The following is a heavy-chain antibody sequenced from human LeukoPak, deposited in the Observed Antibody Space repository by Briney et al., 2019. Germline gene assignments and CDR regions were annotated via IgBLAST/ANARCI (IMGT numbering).Heavy chain of an antibody. CDR1: GFTFSSYS. V-gene: IGHV3-74*01. Sequence: GGSLRLSCAASGFTFSSYSMHWVRQAPGKGLVWVSRINSDGSSTSYADSVKGRFTISRDNAKNTLYLQMNSLRAEDTAVYYCASLDVVVTASGRFDPWGQGTLVTVSS. D-gene: IGHD2-21*02. CDR3: ASLDVVVTASGRFDP. J-gene: IGHJ5*02. CDR2: INSDGSST.